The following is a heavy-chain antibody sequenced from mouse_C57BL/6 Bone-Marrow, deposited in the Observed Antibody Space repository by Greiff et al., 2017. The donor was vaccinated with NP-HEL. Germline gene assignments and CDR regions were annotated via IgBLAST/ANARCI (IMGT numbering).Heavy chain of an antibody. CDR1: GYTFTSYW. CDR3: ARKEKRYYAMDY. V-gene: IGHV1-55*01. J-gene: IGHJ4*01. CDR2: IYPGSGST. Sequence: VQLQQPGAELVKPGASVKMSCKASGYTFTSYWITWVKQRPGQGLEWIGYIYPGSGSTNYNEKFKSKATLTVATSSSTAYMQLSSLTSEDSAVYYCARKEKRYYAMDYWGQGTSVTVSS.